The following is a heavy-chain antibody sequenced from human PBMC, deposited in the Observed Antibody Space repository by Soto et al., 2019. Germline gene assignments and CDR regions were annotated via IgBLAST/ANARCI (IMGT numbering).Heavy chain of an antibody. J-gene: IGHJ6*02. CDR3: ARGAGSGEPEKSYYGMDV. CDR1: GDSIGGGGYS. CDR2: LYYDGST. V-gene: IGHV4-30-2*01. Sequence: TLSLTSTVSGDSIGGGGYSWSGSRQPRGWGLEWIGYLYYDGSTNYNPSLRSRVTRSGDRSKNQFSLILSSMTAADTAIYYCARGAGSGEPEKSYYGMDVWGQGTTVTVSS. D-gene: IGHD3-10*01.